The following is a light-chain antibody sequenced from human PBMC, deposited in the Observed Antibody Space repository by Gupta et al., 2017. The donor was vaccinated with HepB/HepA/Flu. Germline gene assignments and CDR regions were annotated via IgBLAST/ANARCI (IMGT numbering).Light chain of an antibody. Sequence: DIQMTQSPPTFSASVGGRVTITCRDSQGISSWLAWYQQKPGKAPKLLIYQASILETGVPSRFSGSGSGTEFTLTITSLHPDDFASYYCQEYKSNMFTFGHGTKVDFK. CDR3: QEYKSNMFT. CDR1: QGISSW. V-gene: IGKV1-5*03. CDR2: QAS. J-gene: IGKJ3*01.